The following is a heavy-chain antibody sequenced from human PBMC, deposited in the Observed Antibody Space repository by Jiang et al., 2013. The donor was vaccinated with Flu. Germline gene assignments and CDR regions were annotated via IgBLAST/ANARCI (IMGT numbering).Heavy chain of an antibody. J-gene: IGHJ3*01. CDR2: MYYSGST. CDR3: ARHFDSGRYSAFDV. D-gene: IGHD3-10*01. Sequence: LLKPSETLSLTCTVSGGSISSSSYFWGWIRQPPGKGLEWIGSMYYSGSTYYNPSLKSRVTIFVDTSKNQFSLKLTSVTAADTAVYSCARHFDSGRYSAFDVWGQGTMVTVSS. CDR1: GGSISSSSYF. V-gene: IGHV4-39*01.